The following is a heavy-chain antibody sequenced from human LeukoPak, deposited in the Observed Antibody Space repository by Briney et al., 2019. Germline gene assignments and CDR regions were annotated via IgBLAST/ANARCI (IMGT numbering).Heavy chain of an antibody. V-gene: IGHV3-23*01. CDR3: AKDSSSYDWGYMDV. CDR1: GFTFSTYA. J-gene: IGHJ6*03. D-gene: IGHD3-22*01. CDR2: IGGSDGRT. Sequence: QPGGSPRLSCAASGFTFSTYAMSWVRQAPGKGLERVSLIGGSDGRTRYADSVKGRFTISRDNSKDTLYLEMNSLRAEDTAVYYCAKDSSSYDWGYMDVWGKGTTVTIS.